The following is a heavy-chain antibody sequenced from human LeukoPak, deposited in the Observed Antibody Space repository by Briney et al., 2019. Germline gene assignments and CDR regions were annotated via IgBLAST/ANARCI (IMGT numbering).Heavy chain of an antibody. Sequence: SGGSLRLSCAASGFTFSSYSMNWVRQAPGKGLEWVSYISSSSSTIYYADSVKGRFTISRDNAKNTLYLQMNSLRAEDTAVYYCAREFVAVAGTGYYGMDVWGQGTTVTVSS. CDR1: GFTFSSYS. CDR2: ISSSSSTI. D-gene: IGHD6-19*01. CDR3: AREFVAVAGTGYYGMDV. J-gene: IGHJ6*02. V-gene: IGHV3-48*04.